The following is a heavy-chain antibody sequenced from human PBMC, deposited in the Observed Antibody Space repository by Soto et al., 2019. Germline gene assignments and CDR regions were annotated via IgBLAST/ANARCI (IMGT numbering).Heavy chain of an antibody. J-gene: IGHJ4*02. CDR1: GGSISSSSYY. D-gene: IGHD1-26*01. CDR3: ARTIVGATPNPSPIDY. Sequence: SETLSLTCTVSGGSISSSSYYWGWIRQPPGKGLEWIGSIYYSGSTYYNPSLKSRVTISVDTSKNQFSLKLSSVTAADTAVYYCARTIVGATPNPSPIDYWGQGTLVTVSS. V-gene: IGHV4-39*01. CDR2: IYYSGST.